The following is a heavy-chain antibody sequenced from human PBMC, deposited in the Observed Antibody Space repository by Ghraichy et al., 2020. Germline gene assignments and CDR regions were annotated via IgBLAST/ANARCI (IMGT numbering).Heavy chain of an antibody. V-gene: IGHV3-23*01. J-gene: IGHJ4*01. CDR2: ISGSGGST. D-gene: IGHD1-20*01. CDR1: GFTFSSYA. CDR3: AKDPRITGRAYYFDY. Sequence: GGSLRLSCAASGFTFSSYAMSWVRQAPGKGLEWVSAISGSGGSTYYADSVKGRFTISRDNSKNTLYLQMNSLRAEDTAVYYCAKDPRITGRAYYFDYWGHGTLVTVSS.